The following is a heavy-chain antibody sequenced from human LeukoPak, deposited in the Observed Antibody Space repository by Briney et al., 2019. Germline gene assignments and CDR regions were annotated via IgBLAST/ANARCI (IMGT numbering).Heavy chain of an antibody. Sequence: PGGSLRLSCAASGFTFSGHGMRWVRQAPGKGLDWVSAISGSGDTTYYADSVKGRFTISRDNSKNTLYLQMNSLRAEDTALYFCAKARGSAEFDYWGQGTLVTVSS. CDR2: ISGSGDTT. D-gene: IGHD3-10*01. V-gene: IGHV3-23*01. CDR3: AKARGSAEFDY. J-gene: IGHJ4*02. CDR1: GFTFSGHG.